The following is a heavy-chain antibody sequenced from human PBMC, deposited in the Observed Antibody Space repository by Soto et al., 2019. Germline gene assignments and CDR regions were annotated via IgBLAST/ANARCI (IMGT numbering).Heavy chain of an antibody. V-gene: IGHV3-33*03. CDR2: IWYDGSNK. J-gene: IGHJ3*01. Sequence: GGSLRLSCAASRFSFSSYGMHWVRQAPGKGLDWVAVIWYDGSNKYYAESVKGRFTISRDNSKNTLHVQMNSLTVEDTAVYYCARAQYTGSYFDACDVWGQGTMVTVSS. CDR3: ARAQYTGSYFDACDV. CDR1: RFSFSSYG. D-gene: IGHD1-26*01.